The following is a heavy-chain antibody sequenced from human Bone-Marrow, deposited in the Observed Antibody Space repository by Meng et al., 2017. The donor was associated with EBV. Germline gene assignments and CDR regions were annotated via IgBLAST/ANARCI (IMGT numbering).Heavy chain of an antibody. CDR3: ARGGGPSLRDTDIDY. Sequence: EVKLVESGGGLVKPGGSLRLSCAASGFTFSSYTMNWVRQAPGKGLEWVSLISSSSTYIYYADSVKGRFTISRDNAKNSLYLQMNSLRAEDTAVYYCARGGGPSLRDTDIDYWCQGTLVTVSS. CDR1: GFTFSSYT. J-gene: IGHJ4*02. V-gene: IGHV3-21*01. CDR2: ISSSSTYI. D-gene: IGHD5-12*01.